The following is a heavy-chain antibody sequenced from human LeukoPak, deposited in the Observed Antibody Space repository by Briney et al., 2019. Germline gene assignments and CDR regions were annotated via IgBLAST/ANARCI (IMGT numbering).Heavy chain of an antibody. J-gene: IGHJ4*02. Sequence: ASVKVSCKASGYTFTCYYMHWVRQAPGQGLEWMGWINPNSGGTNYAQKFQGRVTMTRDTSISTAYMELSRLRSDDTAVYYCARDPITMIVAQEFAYWGQGTLVTVSS. CDR3: ARDPITMIVAQEFAY. V-gene: IGHV1-2*02. CDR2: INPNSGGT. CDR1: GYTFTCYY. D-gene: IGHD3-22*01.